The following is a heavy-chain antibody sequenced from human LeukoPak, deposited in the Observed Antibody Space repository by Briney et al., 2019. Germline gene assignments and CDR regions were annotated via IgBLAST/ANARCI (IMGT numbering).Heavy chain of an antibody. CDR1: GFTFSTHG. CDR3: ATVRGPTVTTWYFDL. D-gene: IGHD4-17*01. V-gene: IGHV3-48*01. Sequence: AGGSLRLSCGASGFTFSTHGMIWVRQAPGKGLEWVSYISPRSATIYYADSVKRRFTISRDDARNSLFLQMHSLRAGDTAVYYCATVRGPTVTTWYFDLWGRGTLVTVSS. J-gene: IGHJ2*01. CDR2: ISPRSATI.